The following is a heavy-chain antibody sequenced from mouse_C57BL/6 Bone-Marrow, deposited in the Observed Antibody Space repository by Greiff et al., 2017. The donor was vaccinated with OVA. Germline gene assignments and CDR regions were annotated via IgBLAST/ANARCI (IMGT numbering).Heavy chain of an antibody. Sequence: EVQGVESGGGLVQPGGSLSLSCAASGFTFTDYYMSWVRQPPGKALEWMGFIRNKANGSTTEYSASVKGRFTIYRDNSTSILYLQMNALRAEDSATYYCARYRRRFFADWGPGTLVTVSA. CDR2: IRNKANGSTT. J-gene: IGHJ3*01. V-gene: IGHV7-3*01. CDR1: GFTFTDYY. CDR3: ARYRRRFFAD.